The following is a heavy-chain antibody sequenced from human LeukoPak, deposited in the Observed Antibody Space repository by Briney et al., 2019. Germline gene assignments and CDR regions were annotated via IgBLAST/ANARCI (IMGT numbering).Heavy chain of an antibody. Sequence: GGSLRLSCAASGFTFSSYWMHWVRQVPGKGLVWVSRIDDDGSDTTYADSVKGRFTISRDNAKNTLYLQMNSLRVEDTAVYYCARVRYCSTTSCTKAYFDSWGQGTLVTVSS. V-gene: IGHV3-74*01. D-gene: IGHD2-2*01. J-gene: IGHJ4*02. CDR2: IDDDGSDT. CDR1: GFTFSSYW. CDR3: ARVRYCSTTSCTKAYFDS.